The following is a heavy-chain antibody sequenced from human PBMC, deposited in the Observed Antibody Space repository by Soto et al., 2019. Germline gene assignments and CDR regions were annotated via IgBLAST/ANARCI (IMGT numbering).Heavy chain of an antibody. CDR3: ARELYSCGAECPYYMDD. CDR2: ISLRHHST. CDR1: GYTFVDYF. J-gene: IGHJ4*02. D-gene: IGHD2-21*01. Sequence: ASVKVSCKTSGYTFVDYFIHWVRQAPGQGLEWMGIISLRHHSTSYAQKFQDRLSVTRDPSSTTIYMELSSLRSEDTAVYYCARELYSCGAECPYYMDDWGQGTPVTVSS. V-gene: IGHV1-46*01.